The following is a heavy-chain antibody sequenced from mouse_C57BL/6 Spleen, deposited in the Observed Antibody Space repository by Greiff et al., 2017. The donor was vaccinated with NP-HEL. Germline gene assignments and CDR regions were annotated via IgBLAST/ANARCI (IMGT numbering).Heavy chain of an antibody. CDR2: IRSKSNNYAT. CDR3: VRQGLRLPMDY. CDR1: GFSFNTYA. J-gene: IGHJ4*01. D-gene: IGHD1-2*01. V-gene: IGHV10-1*01. Sequence: EVHLVESGGGLVQPKGSLKLSCAASGFSFNTYAMNWVRQAPGKGLEWVARIRSKSNNYATYYADSVKDRFTISRDDSESMLYLQMNNLKTEDTAMYYCVRQGLRLPMDYWGQGTSVTVSS.